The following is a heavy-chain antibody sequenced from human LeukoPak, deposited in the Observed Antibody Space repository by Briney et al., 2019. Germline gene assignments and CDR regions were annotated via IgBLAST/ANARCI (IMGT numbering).Heavy chain of an antibody. CDR3: AGGGVLVWFGEIDY. V-gene: IGHV3-33*01. CDR2: IWHDASHT. J-gene: IGHJ4*02. Sequence: GSLRLSCAASGFSFSTYAMHWVRQAPGKGLEWVALIWHDASHTFYTDSVKGRFTISRDNSKNTVYLQMNSLGGEDTAVYYCAGGGVLVWFGEIDYWGQGTLVTVSS. CDR1: GFSFSTYA. D-gene: IGHD3-10*01.